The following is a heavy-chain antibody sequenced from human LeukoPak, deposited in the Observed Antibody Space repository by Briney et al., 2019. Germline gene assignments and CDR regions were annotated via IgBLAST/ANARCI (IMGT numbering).Heavy chain of an antibody. D-gene: IGHD2-15*01. V-gene: IGHV3-23*01. CDR1: GFTFSSYA. Sequence: GGSLRLSCAASGFTFSSYAMSWVRQAPGKGLEWVSAISGSGGSTYYADSVKGRFTISRDNSKNTLYLQMNSLRAEDTAVYYCAKTGYCSGGSCYGWFDPWGQGTLVTASS. CDR2: ISGSGGST. J-gene: IGHJ5*02. CDR3: AKTGYCSGGSCYGWFDP.